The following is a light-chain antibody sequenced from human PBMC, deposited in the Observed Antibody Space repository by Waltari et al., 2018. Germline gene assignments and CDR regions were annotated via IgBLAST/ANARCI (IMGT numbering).Light chain of an antibody. CDR2: WAS. V-gene: IGKV4-1*01. CDR3: QEYYSGLYT. CDR1: QSVLFVPNNKNY. Sequence: DIVMTQSPDSLAVSLGETATINCKSSQSVLFVPNNKNYLTWFQQKPGQPPKLLIYWASTREFGVPDRFSGSGSGTDFTLTINSLQAEDVAVYYCQEYYSGLYTFGHGTRLEIK. J-gene: IGKJ2*01.